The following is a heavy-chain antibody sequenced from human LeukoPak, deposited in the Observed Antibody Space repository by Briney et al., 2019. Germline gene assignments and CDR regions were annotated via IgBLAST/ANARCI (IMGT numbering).Heavy chain of an antibody. CDR1: GGSISSYY. J-gene: IGHJ3*02. CDR2: IYYSGST. CDR3: ARYIVSYPHDAFDI. D-gene: IGHD1-26*01. V-gene: IGHV4-59*01. Sequence: SETLSLTCTVSGGSISSYYWSWIRQPPGKGLEWIGHIYYSGSTSYNPSLKSRVTISVDTSKKQFSLKLSSVTAADTAFYYCARYIVSYPHDAFDIWGQGTMVTVSS.